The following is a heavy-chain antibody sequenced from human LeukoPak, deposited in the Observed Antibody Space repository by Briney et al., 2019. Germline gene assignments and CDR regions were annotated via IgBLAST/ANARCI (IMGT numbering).Heavy chain of an antibody. J-gene: IGHJ4*02. V-gene: IGHV4-34*01. CDR3: ARDRYYYDSSGYYLLDY. CDR1: GGSYSDYY. Sequence: SETLSLTCGVYGGSYSDYYWSWIRQPPGKGLEWIGEINHSGITNYNPSLKSRVTMSVDTSKNQLSLKLSSVTAADTAVYYCARDRYYYDSSGYYLLDYWGQGTLVTVSS. CDR2: INHSGIT. D-gene: IGHD3-22*01.